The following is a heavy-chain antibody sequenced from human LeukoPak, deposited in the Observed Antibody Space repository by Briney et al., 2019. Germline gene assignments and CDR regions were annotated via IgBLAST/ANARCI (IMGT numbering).Heavy chain of an antibody. Sequence: TGGSLRLSCAASGFTFSDYGMVWVRQAPGKGLEWVAFIRYDGSIKYYTDSVKDRFTVSRDNSRNTLYLQLNSLRDDDTAVYYCAKDRYCSSPSCWIFDSWGQGTLVTVSS. CDR3: AKDRYCSSPSCWIFDS. V-gene: IGHV3-30*02. D-gene: IGHD2-2*01. CDR1: GFTFSDYG. J-gene: IGHJ4*02. CDR2: IRYDGSIK.